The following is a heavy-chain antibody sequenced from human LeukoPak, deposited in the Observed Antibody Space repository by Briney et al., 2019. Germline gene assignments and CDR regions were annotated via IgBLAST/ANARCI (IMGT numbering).Heavy chain of an antibody. J-gene: IGHJ4*02. V-gene: IGHV4-59*11. CDR1: SGSINTHY. D-gene: IGHD3-10*01. Sequence: ETLSLTCRASSGSINTHYWSWIRQPPGKGLEWIGYVFYTGSTDYNPSLRSRVAISVDRPNNQFSLKLTSVNAADTAVYYCARYTRSSALRTWGQGILDIVSP. CDR2: VFYTGST. CDR3: ARYTRSSALRT.